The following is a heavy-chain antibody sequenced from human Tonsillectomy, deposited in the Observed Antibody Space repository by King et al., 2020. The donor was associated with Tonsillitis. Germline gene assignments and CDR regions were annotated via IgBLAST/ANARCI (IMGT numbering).Heavy chain of an antibody. CDR3: ARDRGTTGTTGFDY. Sequence: VQLVESGGGLVQPGGSLRLSCAASGFSFSSYSMNWVRQAPGKGLEWVSYISSSSSTIYYADSVKGRFTISRDNDKNSLYLQMNSLRDEDTAVYYCARDRGTTGTTGFDYWGQGTLVTVSS. D-gene: IGHD1-1*01. V-gene: IGHV3-48*02. J-gene: IGHJ4*02. CDR1: GFSFSSYS. CDR2: ISSSSSTI.